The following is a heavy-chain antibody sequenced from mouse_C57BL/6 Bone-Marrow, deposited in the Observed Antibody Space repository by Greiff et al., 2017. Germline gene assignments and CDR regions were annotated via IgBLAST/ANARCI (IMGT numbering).Heavy chain of an antibody. Sequence: EVQVVESGEGLVKPGGSLKLSCAASGFTFSSYAMSWVRQTPEKRLEWVAYISSGGDYIYYADTVKGRFTISRDNARNTLYLQMSSLKSEDTAMYYCTREAYPVYYAMDYWGQGTSVTVSS. D-gene: IGHD2-10*01. V-gene: IGHV5-9-1*02. CDR3: TREAYPVYYAMDY. J-gene: IGHJ4*01. CDR1: GFTFSSYA. CDR2: ISSGGDYI.